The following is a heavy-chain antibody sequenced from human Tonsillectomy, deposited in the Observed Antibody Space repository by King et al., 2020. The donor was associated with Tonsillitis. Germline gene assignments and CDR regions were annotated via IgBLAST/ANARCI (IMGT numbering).Heavy chain of an antibody. Sequence: VQLQESGPGLVKPSETLSLTCTVSGGSVNIGSFSWTWIRQPPGKGLEWIGSIYYTGNTNYNPSLESRVTISVDTSKNQFSLKLSAVPTADTAVYYCARENTGSSSGWYPDSWGQGTLVTVSS. D-gene: IGHD6-19*01. CDR2: IYYTGNT. CDR1: GGSVNIGSFS. CDR3: ARENTGSSSGWYPDS. V-gene: IGHV4-61*01. J-gene: IGHJ4*02.